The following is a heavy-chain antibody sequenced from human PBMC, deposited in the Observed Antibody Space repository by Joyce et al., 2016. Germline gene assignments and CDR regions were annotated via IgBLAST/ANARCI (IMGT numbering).Heavy chain of an antibody. CDR3: ARGGTSSDHFFFYTLDI. J-gene: IGHJ6*02. CDR2: IMPFVGSA. D-gene: IGHD1-14*01. Sequence: QVLLVQSGATVKRPGSSLKVSCKSSGGAFSNFTVNWVRQAPGQRLEWMGGIMPFVGSAKDAENFQGRVTLPADLSTRTAFMELSSLTSADTAVYYCARGGTSSDHFFFYTLDIWGPGTTVIVSS. CDR1: GGAFSNFT. V-gene: IGHV1-69*12.